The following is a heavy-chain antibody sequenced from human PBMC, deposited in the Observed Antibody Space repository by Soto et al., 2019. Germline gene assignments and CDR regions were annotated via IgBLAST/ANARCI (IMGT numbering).Heavy chain of an antibody. CDR2: IQSDGPT. V-gene: IGHV3-66*01. D-gene: IGHD3-16*01. Sequence: EVHLVESGGGLVQPGGSLRLSCAASGFTVSSTYMSWVRQAPGKGLEWVAVIQSDGPTHYADSVKGRFTISRDTSENTLHIRMDSLKDEDTDDYYCAGGDVSCDGGRSTGDPFDVWGKGTTVTVSS. CDR1: GFTVSSTY. J-gene: IGHJ6*04. CDR3: AGGDVSCDGGRSTGDPFDV.